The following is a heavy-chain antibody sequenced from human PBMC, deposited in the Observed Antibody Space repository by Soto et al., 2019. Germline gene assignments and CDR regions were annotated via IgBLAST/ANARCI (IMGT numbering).Heavy chain of an antibody. CDR3: ARVGYSGYGGEGNYFDD. J-gene: IGHJ4*02. D-gene: IGHD5-12*01. V-gene: IGHV4-30-4*01. Sequence: QVQLQESGPGLVKPSQTLSLTCTVSGGSISSGDYYWSWIRQPPGKGLEWIGYIYYSGSTYYSPSLKSRVTISVDTSKNQFSLKLSSVTAADTAVYYCARVGYSGYGGEGNYFDDWGQGTLVTVSS. CDR1: GGSISSGDYY. CDR2: IYYSGST.